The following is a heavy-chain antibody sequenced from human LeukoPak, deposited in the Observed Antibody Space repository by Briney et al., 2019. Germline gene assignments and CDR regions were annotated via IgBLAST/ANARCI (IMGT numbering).Heavy chain of an antibody. V-gene: IGHV3-20*04. D-gene: IGHD2-21*02. CDR2: INWNGGST. Sequence: PGGSLRLSCTVSGFTFDDYGISWVRQVPGKGLEWVSGINWNGGSTGYADFVKGRFTVSRDNAKKSVYLKMNSLRGEDTALHYCARDYCCGDCYPFDYWGQGTPVTVSS. CDR1: GFTFDDYG. CDR3: ARDYCCGDCYPFDY. J-gene: IGHJ4*02.